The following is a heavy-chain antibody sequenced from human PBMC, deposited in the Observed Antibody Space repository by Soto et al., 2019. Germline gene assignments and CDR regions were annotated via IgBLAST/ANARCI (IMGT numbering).Heavy chain of an antibody. D-gene: IGHD2-2*01. Sequence: ASVKVSCTASGYTFPGNYMHWVRQAPGQGLEWMALINPTSGGTNYAHKVQDRVTMTWDTSISTAYMELSRLRSDDTAIYYCARGYCRSSGCSHYFDNWGLG. CDR1: GYTFPGNY. CDR2: INPTSGGT. V-gene: IGHV1-2*02. CDR3: ARGYCRSSGCSHYFDN. J-gene: IGHJ4*02.